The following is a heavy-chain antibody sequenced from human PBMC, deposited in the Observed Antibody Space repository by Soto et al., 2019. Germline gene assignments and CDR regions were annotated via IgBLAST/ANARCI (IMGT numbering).Heavy chain of an antibody. J-gene: IGHJ4*02. D-gene: IGHD6-19*01. Sequence: QVQLVQSGAEVKKPGSSVKVSCKASGGTFSSYTISWVRQAPGQGLEWMGRIIPILGIAKYAQKFQGRVTITANKSTSTAYMELSSLRSEDTAVYYCARVSSGWLLDYWGQGTLVTVFS. CDR2: IIPILGIA. CDR3: ARVSSGWLLDY. CDR1: GGTFSSYT. V-gene: IGHV1-69*02.